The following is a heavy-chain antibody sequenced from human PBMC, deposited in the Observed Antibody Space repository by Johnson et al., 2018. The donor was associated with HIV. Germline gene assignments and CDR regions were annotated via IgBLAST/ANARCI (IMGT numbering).Heavy chain of an antibody. V-gene: IGHV3-11*04. J-gene: IGHJ3*02. CDR3: ARGGDYYDSSGYHAWGGGFGI. Sequence: QVQLMESGGGLVKPGGSLRLSCAASGFTFSDYYMSWIRQAPGKGLEWVSYISSSGSTIYYADSVKGRFTISRDNAKNSLYLQMNSLRAEDTAVYYCARGGDYYDSSGYHAWGGGFGIWGLGTMVTVSS. CDR2: ISSSGSTI. CDR1: GFTFSDYY. D-gene: IGHD3-22*01.